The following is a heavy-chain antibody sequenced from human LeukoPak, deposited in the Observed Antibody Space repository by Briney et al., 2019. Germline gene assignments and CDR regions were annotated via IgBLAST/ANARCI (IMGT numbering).Heavy chain of an antibody. CDR2: ISSASGNI. D-gene: IGHD2-15*01. V-gene: IGHV3-48*02. CDR3: AREGGSPLYNDY. J-gene: IGHJ4*02. Sequence: GGSQRLSCAASGFTFRTYSMNWVRQSPGKGLEWVSYISSASGNIYYADSVKGRFTISRDNAKNSLYLQMNSLRDEDTAVYYCAREGGSPLYNDYWGQGTLVTVSS. CDR1: GFTFRTYS.